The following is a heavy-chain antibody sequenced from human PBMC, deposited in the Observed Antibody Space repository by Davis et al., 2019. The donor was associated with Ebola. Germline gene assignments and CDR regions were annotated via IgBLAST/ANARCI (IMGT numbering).Heavy chain of an antibody. J-gene: IGHJ4*02. CDR2: INPNSGGT. CDR1: GYTFTGYY. V-gene: IGHV1-2*02. D-gene: IGHD2-2*02. Sequence: ASVKVSCKASGYTFTGYYMHWVRQAPGQGLEWMGWINPNSGGTNYAQKFQGRVTMTRDTSISTAYMELSRLRSDDTAVYYCARACTSCYIDYFDYWGQGTLVTVSS. CDR3: ARACTSCYIDYFDY.